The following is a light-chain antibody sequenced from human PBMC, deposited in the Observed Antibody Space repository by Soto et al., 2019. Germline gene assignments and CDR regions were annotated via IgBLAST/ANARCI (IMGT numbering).Light chain of an antibody. CDR3: QVWDRSSDHWV. CDR1: NIGSKS. J-gene: IGLJ3*02. V-gene: IGLV3-21*02. CDR2: DDS. Sequence: SSELTQPPSVSVAPGQTARITCGGSNIGSKSLHWYQQKPGQAPVLVVYDDSHRPSGIPERFSGSNSGNTATLTISRVEGGDEADYHCQVWDRSSDHWVFGGGTKLTVL.